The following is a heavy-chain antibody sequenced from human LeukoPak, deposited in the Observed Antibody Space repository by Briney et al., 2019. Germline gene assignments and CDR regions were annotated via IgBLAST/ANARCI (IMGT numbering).Heavy chain of an antibody. V-gene: IGHV4-59*08. J-gene: IGHJ4*02. Sequence: SETLSLTCTVSGGSVNSYYWSWIRQPPGKGLEWIGYIYYSGTTNYNPSLKSRVTISVDSSKNQFSLKLSSVTAADTAVYYCARMTTVPRFDYWGQGTLVTASS. CDR3: ARMTTVPRFDY. D-gene: IGHD4-17*01. CDR1: GGSVNSYY. CDR2: IYYSGTT.